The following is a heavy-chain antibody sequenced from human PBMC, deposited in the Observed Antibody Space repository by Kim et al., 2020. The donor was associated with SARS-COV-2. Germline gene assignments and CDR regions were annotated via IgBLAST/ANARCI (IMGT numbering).Heavy chain of an antibody. CDR2: INTNTGNP. CDR1: GYTFTSYA. J-gene: IGHJ6*02. D-gene: IGHD3-10*01. CDR3: ARPRRPMVRSTYYYYYGMDV. Sequence: ASVKVSCKASGYTFTSYAMNWVRQAPGQGLEWMGWINTNTGNPTYAQGFTGRFVFSLDTSVSTAYLQISSLKAEDTAVYYCARPRRPMVRSTYYYYYGMDVWGQGTTVTVSS. V-gene: IGHV7-4-1*02.